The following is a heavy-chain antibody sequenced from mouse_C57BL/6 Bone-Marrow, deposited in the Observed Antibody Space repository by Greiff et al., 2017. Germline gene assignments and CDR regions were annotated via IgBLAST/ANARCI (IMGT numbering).Heavy chain of an antibody. CDR3: AGGSSLDY. Sequence: QVQLKQPGAELVRPGTSVKLSCKASGYTFTSSWMHWVKQRPGQGLEWIGVIDPYESYTNYNHKFKGKATLTVDTSSSTAYMQLSSLTSEDSAVYYCAGGSSLDYWGQGTSVTVSS. CDR2: IDPYESYT. V-gene: IGHV1-59*01. CDR1: GYTFTSSW. D-gene: IGHD3-2*02. J-gene: IGHJ4*01.